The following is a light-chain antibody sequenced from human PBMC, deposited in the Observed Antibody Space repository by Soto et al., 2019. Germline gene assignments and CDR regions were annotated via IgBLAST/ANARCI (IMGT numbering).Light chain of an antibody. CDR3: QQYNAYPVT. CDR2: DAS. V-gene: IGKV1-5*01. Sequence: DIQMTQSPSIVSASIGDRVTITCRASQSISTWLAWYQQKPGKAPKLLIYDASNLESGVPSRFSGSGSGTEFTLTISSLQPDEFASFYCQQYNAYPVTFGQGTKLEV. J-gene: IGKJ2*01. CDR1: QSISTW.